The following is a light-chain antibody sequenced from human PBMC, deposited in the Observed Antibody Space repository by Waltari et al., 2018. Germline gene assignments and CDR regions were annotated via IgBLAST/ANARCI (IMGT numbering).Light chain of an antibody. J-gene: IGKJ1*01. Sequence: DIQMTQSPSTLSASVGDRVTITCRASQSISSWLAWYQQKPGKAPKVLIYDASTLESGVPSRFSGSGSETEFTLTISSLQPDDFATYYCQQSASYWTFGQGTKVDIK. CDR2: DAS. CDR3: QQSASYWT. CDR1: QSISSW. V-gene: IGKV1-5*01.